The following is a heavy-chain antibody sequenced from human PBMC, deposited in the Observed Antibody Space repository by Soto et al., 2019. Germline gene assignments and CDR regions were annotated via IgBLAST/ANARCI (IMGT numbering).Heavy chain of an antibody. Sequence: QLQLQESGPGLVKPSETLSLTCTVSGGSISSSSYYWGWIRQPPGKGLEWIGGIYYSGSTYYNPSLMSRVTRSVDTSKNQFSLKLSSVTAADTAVYYCARHTPAISISDHWGQGTLVTVSS. D-gene: IGHD2-15*01. J-gene: IGHJ4*02. V-gene: IGHV4-39*01. CDR3: ARHTPAISISDH. CDR1: GGSISSSSYY. CDR2: IYYSGST.